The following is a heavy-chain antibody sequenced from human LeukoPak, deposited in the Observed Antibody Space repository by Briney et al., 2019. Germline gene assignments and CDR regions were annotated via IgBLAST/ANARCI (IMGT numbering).Heavy chain of an antibody. J-gene: IGHJ6*03. CDR3: ARQWPPRPNYYYYMDV. D-gene: IGHD6-19*01. CDR2: ISANNGNT. CDR1: GYTFNSYG. Sequence: GASVKVSCKASGYTFNSYGINWVRQAPGQGLEWMGWISANNGNTNYAQNLQGRVTMTTDTSTSTAYMELRSLRSDDTAVYYCARQWPPRPNYYYYMDVWGKGTTVTVSS. V-gene: IGHV1-18*01.